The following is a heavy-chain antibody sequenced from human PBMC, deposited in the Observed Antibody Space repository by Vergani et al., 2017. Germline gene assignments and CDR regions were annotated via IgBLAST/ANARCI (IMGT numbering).Heavy chain of an antibody. J-gene: IGHJ4*02. CDR3: ARVSGSLGGWGRYFDY. CDR1: GGSISSYY. V-gene: IGHV4-59*01. CDR2: IYSSGST. D-gene: IGHD7-27*01. Sequence: QVQLQESGPGLVKPSETLSLTCTVSGGSISSYYWSWIRPPPGKGLAWIGAIYSSGSTNYNPSLKSRVTISVDTSKNQFSLKLRSVTAADTAVYYCARVSGSLGGWGRYFDYWGQGTLVTVSS.